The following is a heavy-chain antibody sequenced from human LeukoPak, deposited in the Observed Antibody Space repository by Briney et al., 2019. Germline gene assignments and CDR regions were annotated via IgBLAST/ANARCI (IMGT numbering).Heavy chain of an antibody. J-gene: IGHJ4*02. CDR2: ISGSGGST. CDR3: AKDHLWFGELYY. CDR1: GFTFSSYA. Sequence: SGGSLRLSCAASGFTFSSYAMSWVRQAPGEGLEWVSAISGSGGSTYYADSVKGRFTISRDNSKNTLYLQMNSLRAEDTAVYYCAKDHLWFGELYYWGQGTLVTVSS. V-gene: IGHV3-23*01. D-gene: IGHD3-10*01.